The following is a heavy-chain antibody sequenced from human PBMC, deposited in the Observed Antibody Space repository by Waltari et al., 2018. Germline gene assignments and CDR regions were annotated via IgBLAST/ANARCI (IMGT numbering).Heavy chain of an antibody. CDR3: AKHALWFGELLWALDY. V-gene: IGHV3-23*01. Sequence: EVQLLESGGGLVQPGGSLRLSCAASGFTFSSYAMSWVRQAPGKGLEWVSAISGSGGSTYYADSVKGRFTISRDNSKNTLYLQMNSLRAEDTAVYYCAKHALWFGELLWALDYWGQGTLVTVSS. CDR1: GFTFSSYA. J-gene: IGHJ4*02. CDR2: ISGSGGST. D-gene: IGHD3-10*01.